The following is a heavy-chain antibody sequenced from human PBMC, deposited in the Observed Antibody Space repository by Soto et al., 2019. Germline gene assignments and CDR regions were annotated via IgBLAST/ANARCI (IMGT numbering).Heavy chain of an antibody. J-gene: IGHJ6*02. D-gene: IGHD3-10*01. Sequence: QVQLQESGPGLVKPSETLSLICVVSGDSVTFGHHYWTWIRQPPGKGLEWIGHIFFTGATNYSPSLKSRVTMSVDTSTSQFSLNLTSVTAADSAIYYCAIGRSDSAGSSLGRRIDVWGQGTTVTVSS. CDR3: AIGRSDSAGSSLGRRIDV. V-gene: IGHV4-61*01. CDR1: GDSVTFGHHY. CDR2: IFFTGAT.